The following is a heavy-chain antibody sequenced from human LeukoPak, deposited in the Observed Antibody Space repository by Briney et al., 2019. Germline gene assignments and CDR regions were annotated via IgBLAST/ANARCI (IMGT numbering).Heavy chain of an antibody. V-gene: IGHV4-34*01. CDR2: INHSGSN. CDR3: SRGENMLGQ. CDR1: GDFFSGWY. Sequence: SETLSLTCAVYGDFFSGWYWSWLRQPPGKGLEWIGKINHSGSNNYNPSLERRVTILVSKSKNQFSPKLSSLTTADPAAYYSSRGENMLGQWGQGTLVTVSS. D-gene: IGHD2/OR15-2a*01. J-gene: IGHJ4*02.